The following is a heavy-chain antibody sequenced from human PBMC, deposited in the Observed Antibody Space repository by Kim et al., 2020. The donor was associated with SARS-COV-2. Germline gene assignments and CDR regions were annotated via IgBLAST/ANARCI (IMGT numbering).Heavy chain of an antibody. V-gene: IGHV4-61*02. J-gene: IGHJ5*02. CDR2: IYSSGNT. CDR1: GGSISSDSYY. Sequence: SETLSLTCTVSGGSISSDSYYWTWIRQPAGKELEWIGRIYSSGNTNYNPSLKSRVTLSVDTYKNQFSLKLSSVTAADTAVYYCARVKIASPGGWFDPWGQGTLVTVSS. D-gene: IGHD6-6*01. CDR3: ARVKIASPGGWFDP.